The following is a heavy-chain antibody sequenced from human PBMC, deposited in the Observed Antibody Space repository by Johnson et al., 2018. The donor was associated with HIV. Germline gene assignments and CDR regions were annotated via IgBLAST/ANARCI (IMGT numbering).Heavy chain of an antibody. CDR1: GFTFDDYG. D-gene: IGHD3-10*01. V-gene: IGHV3-66*03. J-gene: IGHJ3*02. CDR3: AKGGLWFGESIDAFDI. CDR2: IYSGGST. Sequence: VQLVESGGGLIQPGGSLRLSCATSGFTFDDYGMSWVRQAPGKGLEWVSVIYSGGSTYYADSVKGRFTISRDNSKNTLYLQMNSLRAEDTAVYYCAKGGLWFGESIDAFDIWGQGTMVTVSS.